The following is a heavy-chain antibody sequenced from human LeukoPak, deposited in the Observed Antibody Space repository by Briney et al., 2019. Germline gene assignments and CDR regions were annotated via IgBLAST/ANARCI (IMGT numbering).Heavy chain of an antibody. CDR3: ARDTRSGYYTPFDY. Sequence: GGSLRLSCAASGFTFSSYEMNWVRQAPGKGREWVSYISSSGSTIYYADSVKGRFTISRDNAKNSLYLQMNSPRAEGTAVYYCARDTRSGYYTPFDYWGQGTLVTVSS. CDR1: GFTFSSYE. CDR2: ISSSGSTI. D-gene: IGHD3-3*01. J-gene: IGHJ4*02. V-gene: IGHV3-48*03.